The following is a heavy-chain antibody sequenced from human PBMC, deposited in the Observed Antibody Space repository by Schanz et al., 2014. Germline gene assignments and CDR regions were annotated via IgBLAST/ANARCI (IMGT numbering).Heavy chain of an antibody. Sequence: QVQLVQSGAEVKEPGASVKVSCKASGGTLQSYTFSWVRQAPGQGPQWMGRISPLLGVANYAQEFQGRLTITADTSTSTAYMELSSLRSEDTAVYYCATCSGGTCHAKPVLDNWGQGTLVTVSS. CDR2: ISPLLGVA. CDR1: GGTLQSYT. J-gene: IGHJ4*02. CDR3: ATCSGGTCHAKPVLDN. V-gene: IGHV1-69*02. D-gene: IGHD2-15*01.